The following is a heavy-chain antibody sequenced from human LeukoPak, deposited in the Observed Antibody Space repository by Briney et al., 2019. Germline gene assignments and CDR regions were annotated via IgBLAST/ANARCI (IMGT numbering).Heavy chain of an antibody. V-gene: IGHV4-39*07. CDR1: GDSISRSGYY. J-gene: IGHJ4*02. Sequence: PSETLSLTCTVSGDSISRSGYYRGWVRQPPGKGLEWIGNIYYTGSTFYNPSLKSRVTLSLDTSKNHFSLMLGPVTAADTAVYYCARADYYYDSSYFDYWGQGTLVTVSS. D-gene: IGHD3-22*01. CDR3: ARADYYYDSSYFDY. CDR2: IYYTGST.